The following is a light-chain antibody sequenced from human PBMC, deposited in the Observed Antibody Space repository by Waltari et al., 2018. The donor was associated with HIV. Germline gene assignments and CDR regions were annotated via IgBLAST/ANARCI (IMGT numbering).Light chain of an antibody. J-gene: IGLJ3*02. Sequence: QAVLTQPSSLSASPGASASLTCTLRSGINVGTSRIYWYQKKPGSPPQYLLGYKSDSVKPQGSRFPGRFSGSKDASANAGILLMSGRQSEDEADYYCMIWHSSAWVFGGGTKLTVL. CDR3: MIWHSSAWV. V-gene: IGLV5-45*03. CDR1: SGINVGTSR. CDR2: YKSDSVK.